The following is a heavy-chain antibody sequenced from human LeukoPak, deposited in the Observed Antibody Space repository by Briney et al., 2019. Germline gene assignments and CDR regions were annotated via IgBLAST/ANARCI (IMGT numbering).Heavy chain of an antibody. Sequence: GRSLRLSCAASGFSFSTYGMHWVRQAPRKGLEWVTVISYDGSDKYYADSVKGRFTISRDNSRNTLYLQMNSLRVEDTAVYYCAKEVGTFTLDYWGQGTLVTVSS. V-gene: IGHV3-30*18. CDR1: GFSFSTYG. CDR2: ISYDGSDK. D-gene: IGHD1-26*01. J-gene: IGHJ4*02. CDR3: AKEVGTFTLDY.